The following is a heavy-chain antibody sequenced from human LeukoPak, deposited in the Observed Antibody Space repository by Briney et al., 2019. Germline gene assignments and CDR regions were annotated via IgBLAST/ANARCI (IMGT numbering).Heavy chain of an antibody. V-gene: IGHV5-51*01. CDR1: GYRFSSYW. CDR3: ARPSRGQYSRGPFDY. D-gene: IGHD5-12*01. Sequence: GESLKISYKSSGYRFSSYWIGWVRQMPGKGLEWMGIIYPDDSDTRYSPSFQGQVTISADKSISTAYLQWSSLKASDTAMYYCARPSRGQYSRGPFDYWGQGTLVTVSS. J-gene: IGHJ4*02. CDR2: IYPDDSDT.